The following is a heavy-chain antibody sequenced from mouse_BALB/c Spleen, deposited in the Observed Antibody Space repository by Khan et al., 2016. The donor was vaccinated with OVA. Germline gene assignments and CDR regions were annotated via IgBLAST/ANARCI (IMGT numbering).Heavy chain of an antibody. V-gene: IGHV2-9*02. Sequence: QVQLKQSGPGLVAPSQSLSIICTVSGFSLTNYGVHWVRQPPGKGLEWLGVMWAGGSTNYNSALMSRLSISIDNSKSQVFLKMNSLQTDDTAMYSWARPYYGSAWFAYWGQGTLVTVSA. CDR3: ARPYYGSAWFAY. CDR2: MWAGGST. J-gene: IGHJ3*01. CDR1: GFSLTNYG. D-gene: IGHD1-1*01.